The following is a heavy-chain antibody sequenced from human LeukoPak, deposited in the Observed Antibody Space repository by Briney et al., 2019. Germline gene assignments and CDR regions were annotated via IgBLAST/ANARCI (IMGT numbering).Heavy chain of an antibody. CDR1: GFTFRNAW. Sequence: PGGSLRLSCAASGFTFRNAWMSWVRQAPGKGLEWVSYISGSGSPIYYTDSVRGRFTISRDNAKNSLYLQMNSLRVEDTAMYYCATKIPGTSYFNYWGQGTLVTVSS. D-gene: IGHD1-7*01. J-gene: IGHJ4*02. CDR3: ATKIPGTSYFNY. CDR2: ISGSGSPI. V-gene: IGHV3-11*04.